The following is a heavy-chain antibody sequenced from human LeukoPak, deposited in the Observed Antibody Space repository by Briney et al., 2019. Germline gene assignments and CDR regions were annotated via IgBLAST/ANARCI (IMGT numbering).Heavy chain of an antibody. CDR1: GFTFDDYA. D-gene: IGHD3-22*01. Sequence: GGSLRLSCAASGFTFDDYAMHWVRQAPGKGLEWVSGISCNSGSIGYADSVKGRFTISRDNAKNSLYLQMNSLRAEDTALYYCAKDPYDSSGYYYGGSAFDIWGQGTMVTVSS. CDR3: AKDPYDSSGYYYGGSAFDI. CDR2: ISCNSGSI. V-gene: IGHV3-9*01. J-gene: IGHJ3*02.